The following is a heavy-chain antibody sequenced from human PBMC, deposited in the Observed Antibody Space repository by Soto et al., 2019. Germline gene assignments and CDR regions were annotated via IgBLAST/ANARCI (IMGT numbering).Heavy chain of an antibody. J-gene: IGHJ4*02. Sequence: SETLSLTCTVSGGSICSGNDYWSWIRQPPGKGLEWIGFISYSGSTYYSTSLKSRVTISVDTSKSQFSLNLSFVTAADTAVYYCATMGTPATGLYFFDYWGQGSLVTVSS. CDR1: GGSICSGNDY. CDR2: ISYSGST. D-gene: IGHD2-15*01. CDR3: ATMGTPATGLYFFDY. V-gene: IGHV4-30-4*01.